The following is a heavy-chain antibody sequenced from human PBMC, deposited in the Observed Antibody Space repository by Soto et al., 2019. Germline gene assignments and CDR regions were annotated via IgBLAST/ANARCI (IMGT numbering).Heavy chain of an antibody. D-gene: IGHD6-19*01. CDR2: ISSSGYT. J-gene: IGHJ4*02. V-gene: IGHV3-11*06. Sequence: GGSLSLSCAASGFTFSDYYINWIQQAPGKGLEWVSYISSSGYTNYADSVKGRFTISRDNAKNSLYLQMNSLRVEDTAVYYCARIDPGMDQWLAIDYWGQGTLVTVSS. CDR1: GFTFSDYY. CDR3: ARIDPGMDQWLAIDY.